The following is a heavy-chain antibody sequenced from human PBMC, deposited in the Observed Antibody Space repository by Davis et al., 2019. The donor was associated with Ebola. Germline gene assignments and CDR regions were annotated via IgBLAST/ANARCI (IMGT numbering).Heavy chain of an antibody. CDR3: AKDMNESSGWYDAFDI. CDR2: ISSSSTSR. J-gene: IGHJ3*02. CDR1: GFSFSSCS. D-gene: IGHD6-19*01. Sequence: GESLKISCAASGFSFSSCSMNWVRQAPGKGLEWVSSISSSSTSRYYVDSVKGRFTISRDNAKNSLYLQMNSLRAEDTALYYCAKDMNESSGWYDAFDIWGQGTMVTVSS. V-gene: IGHV3-21*04.